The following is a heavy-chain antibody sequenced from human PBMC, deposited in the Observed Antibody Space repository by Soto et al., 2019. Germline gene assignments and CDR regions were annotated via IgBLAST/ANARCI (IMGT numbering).Heavy chain of an antibody. CDR1: GYTFTSYD. Sequence: VASVKVSCKASGYTFTSYDINWVRQATGQGLEWMGWMNPNSGNTGYAQKFQGRVTMTRNTSISTAYMELSSLRSEDTAVYYCARGALYYDFWSGYYGWFDPWGQGTLVTVSS. V-gene: IGHV1-8*01. D-gene: IGHD3-3*01. CDR3: ARGALYYDFWSGYYGWFDP. J-gene: IGHJ5*02. CDR2: MNPNSGNT.